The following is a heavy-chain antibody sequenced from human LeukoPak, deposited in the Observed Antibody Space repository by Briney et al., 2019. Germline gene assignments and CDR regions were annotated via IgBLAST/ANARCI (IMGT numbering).Heavy chain of an antibody. CDR2: MSYHGANQ. D-gene: IGHD4-17*01. Sequence: GGSLRLSCAAAGFTFSNYAMHWVRQAPGKGLEWVTLMSYHGANQYYADSVKGRFSISRDNSKNMLYPQMNSLRAEDTALYYCVREAYGEIYFDYWGQGTLVTVSS. V-gene: IGHV3-30-3*01. CDR1: GFTFSNYA. CDR3: VREAYGEIYFDY. J-gene: IGHJ4*02.